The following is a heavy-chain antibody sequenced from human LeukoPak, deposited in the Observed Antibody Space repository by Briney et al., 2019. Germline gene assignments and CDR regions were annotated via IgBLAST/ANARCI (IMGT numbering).Heavy chain of an antibody. V-gene: IGHV4-34*01. Sequence: PSETLSLTCAVSGGSFSGYYWTWLRQPPGKGLEWIGYIYHSGSTYYNPSLKSRVTISVDRSKNQFSLKLSSVTAADTAVYYCASTVTGDTGMDVWGQGTTVTVSS. D-gene: IGHD4-17*01. CDR3: ASTVTGDTGMDV. CDR2: IYHSGST. CDR1: GGSFSGYY. J-gene: IGHJ6*02.